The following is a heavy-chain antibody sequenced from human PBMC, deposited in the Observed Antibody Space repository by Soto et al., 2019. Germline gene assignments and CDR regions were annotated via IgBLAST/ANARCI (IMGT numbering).Heavy chain of an antibody. D-gene: IGHD3-22*01. CDR2: IFYSGST. V-gene: IGHV4-61*01. CDR1: GGSVSSSSYY. J-gene: IGHJ3*01. Sequence: SETLSLTCTVSGGSVSSSSYYWIWIRQPPGKGLEWIGYIFYSGSTNYNPSLKSRVTISLDPSKNQFSLRLSSVTAADTAVYYCARDRYYDSTGNSIDVWGQGTMVTVSS. CDR3: ARDRYYDSTGNSIDV.